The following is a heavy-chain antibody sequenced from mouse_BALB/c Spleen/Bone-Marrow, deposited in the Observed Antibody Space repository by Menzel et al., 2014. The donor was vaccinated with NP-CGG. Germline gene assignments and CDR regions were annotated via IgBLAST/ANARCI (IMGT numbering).Heavy chain of an antibody. J-gene: IGHJ1*01. D-gene: IGHD1-1*01. CDR1: GYTFTNYW. Sequence: VQLQQSGAEFAKPGAPVKLSCKASGYTFTNYWMNWVKQRPGRGLEWIGRIDPSDSETHYNQKFKDKATLTVDKSSSTAYIQLSSLTSEDSAVYYCARGYYGRTYGWYFDVWGAGTTVTVSS. CDR2: IDPSDSET. V-gene: IGHV1-69*02. CDR3: ARGYYGRTYGWYFDV.